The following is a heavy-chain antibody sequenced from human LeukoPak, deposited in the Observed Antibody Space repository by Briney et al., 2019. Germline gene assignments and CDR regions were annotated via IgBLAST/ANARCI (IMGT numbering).Heavy chain of an antibody. J-gene: IGHJ4*02. V-gene: IGHV3-48*04. CDR2: ISSSGSTT. CDR1: GFTFSNNA. Sequence: GGSLRLSCTASGFTFSNNAMHWVRQAPGKGLEWVSYISSSGSTTLYADPVKGRFTISRDNTKNSLYLQTNSLRAEDTALYFCARGGLGRCFDYWGQGTLVTVSS. CDR3: ARGGLGRCFDY. D-gene: IGHD7-27*01.